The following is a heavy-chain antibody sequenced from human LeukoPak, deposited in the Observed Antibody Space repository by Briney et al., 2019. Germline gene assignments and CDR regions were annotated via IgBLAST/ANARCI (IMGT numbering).Heavy chain of an antibody. J-gene: IGHJ4*02. V-gene: IGHV4-39*01. CDR2: IYYSGST. CDR1: GGSVGISSYC. Sequence: TESLSLTWTVVGGSVGISSYCSGWIRQPPRKWLEWIGSIYYSGSTYYNPSLKSRVTISVDTSKNQFSLKLSSVTAADTAVYYCARLPVVTPGELDYWGQGTLVTVSS. D-gene: IGHD4-23*01. CDR3: ARLPVVTPGELDY.